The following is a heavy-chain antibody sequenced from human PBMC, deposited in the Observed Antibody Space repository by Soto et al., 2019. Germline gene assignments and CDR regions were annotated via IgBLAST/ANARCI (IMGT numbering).Heavy chain of an antibody. J-gene: IGHJ6*02. V-gene: IGHV4-34*01. CDR1: GGSFSGYY. Sequence: PSETLSLTCAVYGGSFSGYYWSWIRQPPGKGLEWIGEINHSGSTNYNPSLKSRVTISVDTSKNQFSLKLSSVTAADTAVYYCARGGVCTNGVCYSVYYYYGMDVRGQGTTVTVYS. CDR2: INHSGST. D-gene: IGHD2-8*01. CDR3: ARGGVCTNGVCYSVYYYYGMDV.